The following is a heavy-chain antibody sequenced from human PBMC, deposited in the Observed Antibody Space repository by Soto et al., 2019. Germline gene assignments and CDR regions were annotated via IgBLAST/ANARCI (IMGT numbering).Heavy chain of an antibody. J-gene: IGHJ4*02. V-gene: IGHV3-23*01. CDR1: GFTVTSNG. Sequence: EVKLLESGGGLVQPGGSLRLSCGVSGFTVTSNGVSWVRQAPGKGLEWVSAISPNGQGIWYADSVKGRFTISRDISRNTVFLQMDSLRAEDTAVYYCAKERQYPRDYFHYWVQGTLVTVSS. CDR3: AKERQYPRDYFHY. D-gene: IGHD4-4*01. CDR2: ISPNGQGI.